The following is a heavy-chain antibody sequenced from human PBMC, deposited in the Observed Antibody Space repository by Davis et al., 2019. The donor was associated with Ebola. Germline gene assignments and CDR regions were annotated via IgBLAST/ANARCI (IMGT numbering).Heavy chain of an antibody. Sequence: GGSLRLSCAASGFNFNDFAMHWVRQVPGKGLEWVSLIKWDVISTDYTDSVKGRFTISRDNSKNSLYLQMNSLRTEDTALYYCAKDDMVQGVRFFDNWGQGTLVTVSS. J-gene: IGHJ4*02. CDR3: AKDDMVQGVRFFDN. V-gene: IGHV3-43*01. CDR1: GFNFNDFA. D-gene: IGHD3-10*01. CDR2: IKWDVIST.